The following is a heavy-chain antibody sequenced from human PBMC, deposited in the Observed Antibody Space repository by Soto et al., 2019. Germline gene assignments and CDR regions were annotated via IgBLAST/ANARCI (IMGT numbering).Heavy chain of an antibody. D-gene: IGHD6-13*01. Sequence: QVQLVESGGGVVQPGRSLRLSCAASGFSFSAYTMHWVRQVPGKGLVWVSVISFGGNSKYYADSVKGRFTISRDNSHNTLYLQLNTLREADTALYYSARAGYSSSQRYYFYAMAVWGQGTTVTVSS. J-gene: IGHJ6*02. V-gene: IGHV3-30-3*01. CDR2: ISFGGNSK. CDR1: GFSFSAYT. CDR3: ARAGYSSSQRYYFYAMAV.